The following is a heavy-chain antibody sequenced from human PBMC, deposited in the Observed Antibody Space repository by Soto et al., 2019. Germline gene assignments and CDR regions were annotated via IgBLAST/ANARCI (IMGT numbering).Heavy chain of an antibody. D-gene: IGHD3-22*01. V-gene: IGHV3-48*02. CDR1: GFTFSSYS. J-gene: IGHJ5*02. CDR2: ISSSSSTI. Sequence: EVQLVESGGGLVQPGGSLRLSCAASGFTFSSYSMNWVRQAPGKGLEWVSYISSSSSTIYYADSVKGRFTISRDNAKNQLYLQMNSRRDEDTAVYYCARGADYDSSGIRLNWFDPWGQGTLVTVSS. CDR3: ARGADYDSSGIRLNWFDP.